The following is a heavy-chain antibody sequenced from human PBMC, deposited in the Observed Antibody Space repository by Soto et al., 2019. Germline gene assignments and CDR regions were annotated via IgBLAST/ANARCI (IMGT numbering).Heavy chain of an antibody. CDR2: IIPIFGTA. CDR3: ARVRQLAPRYWLDP. CDR1: GGTFSSYA. Sequence: VASVKVSCKASGGTFSSYAISWVRQAPGQGLEWMGGIIPIFGTANYAQKFQGRVTITADKSTSTAYMELSSLRSEDTAVYYCARVRQLAPRYWLDPWGQGTPVTVSS. V-gene: IGHV1-69*06. D-gene: IGHD6-6*01. J-gene: IGHJ5*02.